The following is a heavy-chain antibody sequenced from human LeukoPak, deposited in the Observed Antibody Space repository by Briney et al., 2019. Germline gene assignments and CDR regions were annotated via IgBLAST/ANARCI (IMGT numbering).Heavy chain of an antibody. V-gene: IGHV4-30-2*01. J-gene: IGHJ3*02. CDR2: IYRSGST. CDR3: ARLRSYYYDSSGYYSAFDI. Sequence: SQTLSLTCAVSGGSISSGGYSWSWIRQPPGKGLEWIGYIYRSGSTYYNPSLKSRVTISVDRSKNQFSLKLSSVTAADTAVYYCARLRSYYYDSSGYYSAFDIWGQGTMVTVSS. CDR1: GGSISSGGYS. D-gene: IGHD3-22*01.